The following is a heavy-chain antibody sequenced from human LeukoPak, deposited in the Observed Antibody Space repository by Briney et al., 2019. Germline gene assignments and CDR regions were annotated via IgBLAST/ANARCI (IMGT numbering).Heavy chain of an antibody. Sequence: SETLSLTCTVSGGSISSGSYYWSWIRQPAGKGLEWIGRIYTSGSTNYNPSLKSRVTISVDTSKNQFSLKLSSVTAADTAVYYCARDPLGGWPVYWGQGTLVTVSS. CDR3: ARDPLGGWPVY. J-gene: IGHJ4*02. D-gene: IGHD6-19*01. CDR2: IYTSGST. CDR1: GGSISSGSYY. V-gene: IGHV4-61*02.